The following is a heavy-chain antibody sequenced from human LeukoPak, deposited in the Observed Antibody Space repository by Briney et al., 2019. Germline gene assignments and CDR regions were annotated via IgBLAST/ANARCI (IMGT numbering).Heavy chain of an antibody. V-gene: IGHV4-39*07. D-gene: IGHD3-22*01. CDR3: ARLDSSGYSNWFDP. Sequence: SETLSLTCTVSGGSIRGGTYYWGWIRQPPGKGLEWIGSIYHSGSTYYNPSLKSRVTISVDTSKNQFSLKLSSVTAADTAVYYCARLDSSGYSNWFDPWGQGTLVTVSS. CDR2: IYHSGST. J-gene: IGHJ5*02. CDR1: GGSIRGGTYY.